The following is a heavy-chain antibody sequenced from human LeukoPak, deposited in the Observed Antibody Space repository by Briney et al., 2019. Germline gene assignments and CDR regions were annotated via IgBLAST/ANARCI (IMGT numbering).Heavy chain of an antibody. CDR2: INHSGST. D-gene: IGHD3-3*01. V-gene: IGHV4-34*01. Sequence: WVRQAPGKGLEWIGEINHSGSTNYNPSLKSRVTISVDTSKNQFSLKLSSVTAADTAVYYCARGRNDFWSGYYERGVSRYYYGMDVWGQGTTVTVSS. J-gene: IGHJ6*02. CDR3: ARGRNDFWSGYYERGVSRYYYGMDV.